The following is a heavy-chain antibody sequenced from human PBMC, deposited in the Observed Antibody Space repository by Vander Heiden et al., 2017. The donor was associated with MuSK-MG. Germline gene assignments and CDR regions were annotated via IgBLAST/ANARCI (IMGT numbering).Heavy chain of an antibody. CDR3: AKDIVPTAMGYYGMDV. D-gene: IGHD2-2*01. J-gene: IGHJ6*02. Sequence: EVQLVESGGVVVQPGGSLRLSCAASGFTFDAYTMHWVRQAPGKGLEWVSLISWDGGSTYYADSVKGRFTISRDNSKNSLYLQMNSLRTEDTALYYCAKDIVPTAMGYYGMDVWGQGTTVTVSS. CDR1: GFTFDAYT. V-gene: IGHV3-43*01. CDR2: ISWDGGST.